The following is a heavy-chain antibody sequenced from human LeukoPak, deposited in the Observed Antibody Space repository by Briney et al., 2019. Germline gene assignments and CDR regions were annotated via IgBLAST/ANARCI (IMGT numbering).Heavy chain of an antibody. CDR3: ARGRVSSSTWYSTYYYYFYMDV. J-gene: IGHJ6*03. V-gene: IGHV4-59*01. Sequence: SETLSLTCSVSDDSITMYYWTWIRQPPGKGLEWIGYVDHTGSTNFNPSLNGRVSISRDTTNNLFSLRLRSVTAADTAVYFCARGRVSSSTWYSTYYYYFYMDVWGKGTTVAVSS. D-gene: IGHD1-1*01. CDR2: VDHTGST. CDR1: DDSITMYY.